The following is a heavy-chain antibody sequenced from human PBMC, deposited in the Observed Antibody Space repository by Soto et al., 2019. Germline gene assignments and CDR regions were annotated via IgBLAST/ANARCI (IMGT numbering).Heavy chain of an antibody. CDR3: ARVAY. J-gene: IGHJ4*02. V-gene: IGHV3-21*01. Sequence: GGSLRLSCEASGFTFSRVSMNWVRLVPGKGLEWVASISSGSSDTWYADSVKGRFIISRDNAQNSLFLQMNTLRPEDTAIYYCARVAYWGPGTQVTVSS. CDR1: GFTFSRVS. CDR2: ISSGSSDT.